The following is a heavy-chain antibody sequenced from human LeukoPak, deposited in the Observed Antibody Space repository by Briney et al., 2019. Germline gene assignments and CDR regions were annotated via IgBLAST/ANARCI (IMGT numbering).Heavy chain of an antibody. V-gene: IGHV3-53*01. CDR2: IYSGGST. CDR3: AREGSATARPFVSNDC. J-gene: IGHJ4*02. Sequence: QPGGSLRLSCAASGFIVSSNYMSWVRQAPGKGLEWVAVIYSGGSTYYVDSVKGRFTISRDNSKNTLYLQMNSLRAEDTAVYYCAREGSATARPFVSNDCWGQGTLVTVSS. D-gene: IGHD6-6*01. CDR1: GFIVSSNY.